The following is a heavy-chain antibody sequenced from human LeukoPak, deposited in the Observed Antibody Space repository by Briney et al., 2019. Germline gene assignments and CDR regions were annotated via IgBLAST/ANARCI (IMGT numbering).Heavy chain of an antibody. J-gene: IGHJ5*02. D-gene: IGHD3-22*01. CDR3: ASSKRGVVVTNA. Sequence: ASVKVSCKASGYTFTGYYMHWVRQAPAQGLEWMGRINPNSGGTNYAQKFQGRVTMTRDTSISTAYMELSRLRSDDAAVYYCASSKRGVVVTNAWGQGTLVTVSS. V-gene: IGHV1-2*06. CDR1: GYTFTGYY. CDR2: INPNSGGT.